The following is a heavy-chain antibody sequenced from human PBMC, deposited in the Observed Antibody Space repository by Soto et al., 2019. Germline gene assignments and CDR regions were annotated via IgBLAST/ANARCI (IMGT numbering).Heavy chain of an antibody. CDR2: IYYTGST. J-gene: IGHJ5*02. Sequence: KPSETLSLTCTVSGGSISTYYWSWIRQPPGKGLEWIGYIYYTGSTNYNPSLRSRVTISVDTSKNQFSLKLSSVTAADTAVYYCARDVGWFDPWGQGTLVTVSS. V-gene: IGHV4-59*01. CDR1: GGSISTYY. CDR3: ARDVGWFDP.